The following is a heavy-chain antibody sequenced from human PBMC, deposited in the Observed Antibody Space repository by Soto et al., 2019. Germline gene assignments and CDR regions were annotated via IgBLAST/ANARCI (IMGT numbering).Heavy chain of an antibody. CDR2: ISAYNGNT. CDR3: ARSALYGSGSYYPPDY. J-gene: IGHJ4*02. D-gene: IGHD3-10*01. V-gene: IGHV1-18*01. Sequence: ASVKVSCKASGYTFTSYGISWVRQAPGQGLEWMGWISAYNGNTNYAQKLQGRVTMTTDTSTSTAYMELRSLRSDDTAVYYCARSALYGSGSYYPPDYWGQGTLVTVSS. CDR1: GYTFTSYG.